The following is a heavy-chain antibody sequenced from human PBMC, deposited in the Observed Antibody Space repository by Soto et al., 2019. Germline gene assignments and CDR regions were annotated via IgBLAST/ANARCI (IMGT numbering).Heavy chain of an antibody. CDR1: GYSISSGYY. J-gene: IGHJ6*02. D-gene: IGHD3-22*01. Sequence: SETLSLTCAVSGYSISSGYYWGWIRQPPGRGLEWIGSIYHSGSTYYNPSLKSRVTISVDTSKNQFSLKLSSVTAADTAVYYCAREGYYDSRFMDVWGQGTTVTVSS. CDR3: AREGYYDSRFMDV. CDR2: IYHSGST. V-gene: IGHV4-38-2*01.